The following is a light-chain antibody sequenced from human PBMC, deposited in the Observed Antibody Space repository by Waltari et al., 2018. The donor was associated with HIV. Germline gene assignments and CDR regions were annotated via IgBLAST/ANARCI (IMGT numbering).Light chain of an antibody. J-gene: IGLJ1*01. CDR2: RSD. CDR3: GAWDDSLRIYV. V-gene: IGLV1-47*01. Sequence: QSVLTQPPSASGTPGQRVTISCSGSSSNIGIIYVSWYQPLPGAAPNLLIYRSDQRPSGVPDRFSGTKSGTSASLTISGLRSEDEGDYYCGAWDDSLRIYVFGTGTKVTVL. CDR1: SSNIGIIY.